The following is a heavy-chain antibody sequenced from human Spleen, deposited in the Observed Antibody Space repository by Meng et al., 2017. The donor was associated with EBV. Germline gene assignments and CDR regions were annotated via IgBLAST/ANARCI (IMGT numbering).Heavy chain of an antibody. J-gene: IGHJ4*02. CDR2: INWNGGST. CDR3: ARGYRSGKFDY. V-gene: IGHV3-20*04. Sequence: VLLVGVGGGVVQPGRSLSLSCAASGFSFEDYGMTWVRQAPGKGLEWVSDINWNGGSTGYADSVKGRFTVSRDNAKNSLHLQMNSLRAEDTAFYYCARGYRSGKFDYRGQGTLVTVSS. D-gene: IGHD6-19*01. CDR1: GFSFEDYG.